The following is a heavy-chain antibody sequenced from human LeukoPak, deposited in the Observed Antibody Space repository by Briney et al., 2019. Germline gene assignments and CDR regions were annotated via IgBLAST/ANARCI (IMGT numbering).Heavy chain of an antibody. D-gene: IGHD2-15*01. V-gene: IGHV3-48*02. J-gene: IGHJ3*02. Sequence: GGSLRLSCAASGFAFNTYSMNWVRQAPGKGWQWVSSITTSSTTKFYADSVKARFPISRDNAKNSLYLQMDSLRDEDTAVYYCVRDAASSAFNMWGQGTMVTVSS. CDR3: VRDAASSAFNM. CDR2: ITTSSTTK. CDR1: GFAFNTYS.